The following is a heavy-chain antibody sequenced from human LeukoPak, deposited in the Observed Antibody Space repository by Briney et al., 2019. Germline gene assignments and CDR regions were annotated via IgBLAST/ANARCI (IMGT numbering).Heavy chain of an antibody. CDR1: GGSISSYY. V-gene: IGHV4-59*08. J-gene: IGHJ6*03. D-gene: IGHD2-15*01. Sequence: SETLSLTCTVSGGSISSYYWSWIRQPPGKGLEWIGYIYYSGSTNYNPSLESRVTISVDTSKNQFSLKLSSVTAADTAVYYCARSGYCSGGSCPHAYYYYYYMDVWGKGTTVTISS. CDR3: ARSGYCSGGSCPHAYYYYYYMDV. CDR2: IYYSGST.